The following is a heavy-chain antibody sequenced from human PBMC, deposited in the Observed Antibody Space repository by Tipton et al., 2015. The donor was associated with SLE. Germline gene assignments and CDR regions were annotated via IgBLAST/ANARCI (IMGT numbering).Heavy chain of an antibody. CDR2: IRSKTYGGAT. D-gene: IGHD6-13*01. J-gene: IGHJ3*02. CDR3: TRDGVGSSLYAFDM. CDR1: GFTFGDYG. V-gene: IGHV3-49*04. Sequence: SLRLSCTVSGFTFGDYGMSWVRQAPGKGLEWGGFIRSKTYGGATEYAASVEGRFIISRDDSTSIAYLQMNSLQSEDTAVYFCTRDGVGSSLYAFDMWGQGTMVIVSS.